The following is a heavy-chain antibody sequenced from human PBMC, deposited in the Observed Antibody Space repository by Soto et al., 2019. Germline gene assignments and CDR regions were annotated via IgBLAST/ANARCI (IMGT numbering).Heavy chain of an antibody. V-gene: IGHV3-21*01. CDR1: GFTFSNYN. CDR2: ITSAGSYI. CDR3: ARGILGGVRIDYGMDV. Sequence: EVQLVESGGGLVKPGGSLRLSCAASGFTFSNYNMNWVRQPPGKGLEWVSSITSAGSYIYYAESQKGRVTISRDNAKNSLFLQMNSLRAEDTALYFCARGILGGVRIDYGMDVWGQGTTVTVSS. J-gene: IGHJ6*02. D-gene: IGHD2-8*02.